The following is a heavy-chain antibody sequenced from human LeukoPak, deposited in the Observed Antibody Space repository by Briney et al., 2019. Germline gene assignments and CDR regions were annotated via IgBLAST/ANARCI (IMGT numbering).Heavy chain of an antibody. J-gene: IGHJ6*03. CDR1: GFTFSSYA. CDR2: ISGSGDRT. V-gene: IGHV3-23*01. Sequence: GGSLRLSCAASGFTFSSYAMSWVRQAPGKGLEWVSAISGSGDRTFYADSVKGRLTISRDNSKNTLYLQLNTVRAEDTALYYCARGGTNYYYMDVWGNGTTVTVSS. D-gene: IGHD3-10*01. CDR3: ARGGTNYYYMDV.